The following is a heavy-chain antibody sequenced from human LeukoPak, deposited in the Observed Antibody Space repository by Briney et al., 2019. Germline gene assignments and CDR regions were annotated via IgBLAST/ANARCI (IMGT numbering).Heavy chain of an antibody. CDR2: IYYSGST. CDR3: ARDKGYSGYGYFDY. V-gene: IGHV4-59*01. J-gene: IGHJ4*02. D-gene: IGHD5-12*01. Sequence: PSETPSLTCTVSGGSISSYYWSWIRQPPGKGLEWIGYIYYSGSTNYNPSLKSRVTISVDTSKNQFSLKLSSVTAADTAVYYCARDKGYSGYGYFDYWGQGTLVTVSS. CDR1: GGSISSYY.